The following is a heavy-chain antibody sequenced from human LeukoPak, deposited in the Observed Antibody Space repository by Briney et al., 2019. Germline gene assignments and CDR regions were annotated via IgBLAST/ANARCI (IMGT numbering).Heavy chain of an antibody. J-gene: IGHJ5*02. CDR1: GNSLSSGYY. V-gene: IGHV4-38-2*02. CDR2: IYQTGKT. CDR3: ARGLLAIDP. Sequence: SETLSLTCSVSGNSLSSGYYWSWIRQPPGKGLEWIGSIYQTGKTYNNPSLKNRVTISVDTSKNHFSLRPTSVTAADTAVYYCARGLLAIDPWGQGILVTVSS. D-gene: IGHD3-16*01.